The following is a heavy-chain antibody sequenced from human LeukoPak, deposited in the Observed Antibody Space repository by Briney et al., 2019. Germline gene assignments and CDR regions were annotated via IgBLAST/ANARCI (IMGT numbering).Heavy chain of an antibody. CDR2: ISSSSSYI. CDR1: GFTFSSYS. Sequence: GGSLRLSCAASGFTFSSYSMNWVRQAPGKGLEWVSSISSSSSYIYYADSVKGRFTISRDNAKNSLYLQMNILRAEDTAVYYCARYVRDYGDYDPFFDYWGQGTLVTVSS. D-gene: IGHD4-17*01. CDR3: ARYVRDYGDYDPFFDY. V-gene: IGHV3-21*01. J-gene: IGHJ4*02.